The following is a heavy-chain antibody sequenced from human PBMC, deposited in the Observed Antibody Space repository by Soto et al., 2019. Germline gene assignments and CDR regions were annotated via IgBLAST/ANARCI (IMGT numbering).Heavy chain of an antibody. V-gene: IGHV4-4*07. J-gene: IGHJ5*02. CDR2: IYTSGST. CDR3: ARDWKQWLSPPYNWFDP. D-gene: IGHD6-19*01. CDR1: GGSISSYY. Sequence: SETLSLTCTVSGGSISSYYWSWIRQPAGKGLEWIGRIYTSGSTNYNPSLKSRVTMSVDTSKNQFSLKLSSVTAADTAVYYCARDWKQWLSPPYNWFDPWGRGTLVTVSS.